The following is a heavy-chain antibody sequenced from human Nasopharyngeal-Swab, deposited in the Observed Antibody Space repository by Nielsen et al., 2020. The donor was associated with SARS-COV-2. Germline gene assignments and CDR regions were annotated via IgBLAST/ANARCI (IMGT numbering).Heavy chain of an antibody. D-gene: IGHD1-1*01. J-gene: IGHJ6*02. Sequence: GGSLRLSCAASGFTYHSVNWVPQAPRKGLEWISYISDSSLTIYYADSVKGRFSISRDNAKNSLYLQMDSLRDEDTAVYYCATERGGDLNWYHGMDVWGQGTTVIVSS. CDR1: GFTYHS. CDR2: ISDSSLTI. CDR3: ATERGGDLNWYHGMDV. V-gene: IGHV3-48*02.